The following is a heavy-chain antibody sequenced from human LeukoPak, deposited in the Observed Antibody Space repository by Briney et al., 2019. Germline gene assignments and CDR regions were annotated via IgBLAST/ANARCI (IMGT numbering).Heavy chain of an antibody. CDR3: ARRATTERGHSYGLDY. D-gene: IGHD5-18*01. V-gene: IGHV3-21*01. CDR1: GFTFSSYH. CDR2: ISTSSSSSYI. J-gene: IGHJ4*02. Sequence: GGCLRLSCVVSGFTFSSYHMNWVRQAPGKGLEWVSSISTSSSSSYIYYADSVTGRFTISRDNAKNSLYLQMNSLRAEDTAVYYCARRATTERGHSYGLDYWGQGTLVTVSS.